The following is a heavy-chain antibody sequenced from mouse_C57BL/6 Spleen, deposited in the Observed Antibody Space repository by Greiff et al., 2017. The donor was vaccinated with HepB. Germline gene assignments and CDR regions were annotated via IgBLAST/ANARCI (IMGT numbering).Heavy chain of an antibody. V-gene: IGHV1-81*01. J-gene: IGHJ4*01. CDR2: IYPRSGNT. Sequence: VQLQQSGAELARPGASVKLSCKASGYTFTSYGISWVKQRTGQGLEWIGEIYPRSGNTYYTEKFKGKATLTADKSSSTAYMELRSLTSEDSAVYFCADDGYPRYAMDYWGQGTSVTVSS. D-gene: IGHD2-3*01. CDR1: GYTFTSYG. CDR3: ADDGYPRYAMDY.